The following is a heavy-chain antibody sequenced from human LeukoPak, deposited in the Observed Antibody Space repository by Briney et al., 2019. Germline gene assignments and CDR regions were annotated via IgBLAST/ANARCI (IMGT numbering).Heavy chain of an antibody. V-gene: IGHV3-21*01. D-gene: IGHD6-13*01. CDR1: GFTFSSYS. Sequence: GGSLRLSCAASGFTFSSYSMNWVRQAPWKGLEWVSSISSSSSYIYYADSVKGRFTISRDNSKNTLYLQMNSLRAGDTAVYYCAKDRLRIAAAGTGVFDYWGQGTLVTVSS. CDR3: AKDRLRIAAAGTGVFDY. J-gene: IGHJ4*02. CDR2: ISSSSSYI.